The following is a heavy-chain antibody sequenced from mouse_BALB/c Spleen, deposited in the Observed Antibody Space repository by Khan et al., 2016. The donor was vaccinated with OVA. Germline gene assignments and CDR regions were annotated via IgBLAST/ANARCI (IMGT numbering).Heavy chain of an antibody. V-gene: IGHV9-1*02. CDR2: INPYTGEP. CDR1: GYNFTKYG. J-gene: IGHJ1*01. D-gene: IGHD2-1*01. Sequence: QIQLVQSGPELKKPGEAVKISCKASGYNFTKYGMNWVKQAPGKGLKWMGWINPYTGEPTYADDFKGRFAFSLETSASTAYLQINNLKNEDMATYFCARDGNYWYFDVWGAGTTVTVSS. CDR3: ARDGNYWYFDV.